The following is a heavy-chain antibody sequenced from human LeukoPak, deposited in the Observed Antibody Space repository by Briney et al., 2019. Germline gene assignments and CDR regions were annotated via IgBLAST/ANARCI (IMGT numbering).Heavy chain of an antibody. V-gene: IGHV4-39*01. CDR3: ARHQRSGLYWIDY. D-gene: IGHD6-19*01. CDR1: GGSISSSSYY. J-gene: IGHJ4*02. CDR2: IYYSGGT. Sequence: SETLSLTCTVSGGSISSSSYYWGRIRQPPGKGLEWIGSIYYSGGTFYNPSLKSRVTISVDTSKNQFSLKLSSVTVADTAVYYCARHQRSGLYWIDYWGQGTLVTVSS.